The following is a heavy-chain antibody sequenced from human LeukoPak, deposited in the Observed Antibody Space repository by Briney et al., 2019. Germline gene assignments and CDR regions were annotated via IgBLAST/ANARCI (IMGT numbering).Heavy chain of an antibody. CDR2: ISSSSRTI. CDR3: ARDLYGDYVFDY. V-gene: IGHV3-48*01. J-gene: IGHJ4*02. CDR1: GFTFSSYS. Sequence: GGPLRLSCAASGFTFSSYSMNWVRQAPGKGLEWVSYISSSSRTIYYADSVKGRFTISRDNVKNSLYLQMNNLRAEDTAVYYCARDLYGDYVFDYWGQGTLVTVSS. D-gene: IGHD4-17*01.